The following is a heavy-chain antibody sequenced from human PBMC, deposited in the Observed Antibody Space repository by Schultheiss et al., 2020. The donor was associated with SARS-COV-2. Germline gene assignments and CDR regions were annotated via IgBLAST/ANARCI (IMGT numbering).Heavy chain of an antibody. D-gene: IGHD1-1*01. J-gene: IGHJ4*02. V-gene: IGHV3-53*05. CDR2: IYSGGST. CDR3: ARDLRGGTPTGDY. CDR1: GFTVSSNY. Sequence: GGSLRLSCAASGFTVSSNYMSWVRQAPGKGLEWVSVIYSGGSTYYADSVKGRFTISRDNSKNTLYLQMNSLRAEDTAVYYCARDLRGGTPTGDYWGQGTLVTVSS.